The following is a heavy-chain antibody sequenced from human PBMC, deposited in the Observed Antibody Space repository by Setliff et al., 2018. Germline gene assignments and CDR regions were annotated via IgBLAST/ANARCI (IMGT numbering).Heavy chain of an antibody. D-gene: IGHD3-3*01. V-gene: IGHV3-74*01. J-gene: IGHJ5*02. CDR3: ARDVFDFRTGQADP. CDR2: INGDATIA. Sequence: PGGSLRLSCTVYGFSFNKYWMYWVRQAPGKGLEWVSRINGDATIAHYADSVKGRFTISRDTAKNSVYLQMNSLRAEDTAVYYCARDVFDFRTGQADPWGQGTLVTVSS. CDR1: GFSFNKYW.